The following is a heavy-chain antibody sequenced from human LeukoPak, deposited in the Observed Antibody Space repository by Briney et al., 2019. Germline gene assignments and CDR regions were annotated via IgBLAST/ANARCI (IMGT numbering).Heavy chain of an antibody. CDR2: INSNAGST. CDR1: GFTFSSYS. V-gene: IGHV3-64*01. D-gene: IGHD2-21*02. CDR3: ARAAPGAETAISGAYFDY. J-gene: IGHJ4*02. Sequence: HSGGSLRLSCAASGFTFSSYSMHWVRQAPGKGLEFVSAINSNAGSTYYANSVKGRFTISRDNSKNTLFLQMGSLRAEDMAVYYCARAAPGAETAISGAYFDYWGQGTLVTVSS.